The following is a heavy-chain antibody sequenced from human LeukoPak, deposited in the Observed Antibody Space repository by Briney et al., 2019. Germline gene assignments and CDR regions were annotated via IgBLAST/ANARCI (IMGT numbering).Heavy chain of an antibody. J-gene: IGHJ4*02. D-gene: IGHD3-22*01. CDR1: GGSISSSSYY. CDR2: IYYSGST. V-gene: IGHV4-39*07. Sequence: SETLSLTSTVSGGSISSSSYYWGWIRQPPGKGLEWIGSIYYSGSTYYNPSLKSRVTISVDTSKNQFSLKLSSVTAADTAVYYCARDLSIDDSSGYYSYYFDYWGQGTLVTVSS. CDR3: ARDLSIDDSSGYYSYYFDY.